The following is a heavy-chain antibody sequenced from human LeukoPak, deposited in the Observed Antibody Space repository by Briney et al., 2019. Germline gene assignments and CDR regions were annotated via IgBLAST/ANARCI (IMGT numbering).Heavy chain of an antibody. V-gene: IGHV3-30*03. Sequence: GGSLRLSCAASGFTFSSYGMHWVRQAPGKGLEWVAVISYDGSNKYYADSVKGRFTISRDNSKNTLYLQMNSLRVEDTAVYYCARDFRGFGDPPYGMDVWGQGTTVTVS. CDR1: GFTFSSYG. CDR3: ARDFRGFGDPPYGMDV. J-gene: IGHJ6*02. D-gene: IGHD3-10*01. CDR2: ISYDGSNK.